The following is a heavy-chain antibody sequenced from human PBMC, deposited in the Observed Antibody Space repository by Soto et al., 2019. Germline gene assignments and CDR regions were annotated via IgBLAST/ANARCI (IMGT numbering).Heavy chain of an antibody. D-gene: IGHD2-21*01. Sequence: QSTLKESGPTLVKPTQTLTLTCTFSGFSLSTGGVGVAWIRQSPGKALEWLAVIYWDDDKRYSPSLKNRLTVTKDTSKNQVVLTMTNLAPVDTATYYCAHTPFFGDKLDFWGQGTLVSVSS. CDR2: IYWDDDK. CDR3: AHTPFFGDKLDF. V-gene: IGHV2-5*02. J-gene: IGHJ4*02. CDR1: GFSLSTGGVG.